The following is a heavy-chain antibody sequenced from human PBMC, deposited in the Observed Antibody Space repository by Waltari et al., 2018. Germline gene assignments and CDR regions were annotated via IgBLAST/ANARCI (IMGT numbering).Heavy chain of an antibody. D-gene: IGHD2-15*01. V-gene: IGHV4-31*03. Sequence: QVQLQESGPGLVKPSQTLSLTCTVSGGSISRGGYYWSWIRQHPGKGLEWIGYIYYSGSTYYNPSLKSRVTISVDTSKNQFSLKLSSVTAADTAVYYCARDQGYCSGGSCYRRFDYWGQGTLVTVSS. CDR3: ARDQGYCSGGSCYRRFDY. J-gene: IGHJ4*02. CDR2: IYYSGST. CDR1: GGSISRGGYY.